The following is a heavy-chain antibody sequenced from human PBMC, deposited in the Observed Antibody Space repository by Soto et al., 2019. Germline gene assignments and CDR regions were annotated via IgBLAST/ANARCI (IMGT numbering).Heavy chain of an antibody. Sequence: VASVKVSCKASGYTFTGYYMHWVRQAPGQGLEWMGWINPNSGGTNYAQKFQGWVTMTRDTSISTAYMELSRPRSDDTAVYYCARVHYGSGSYYHSDAFDIWGQGTMVTVSS. D-gene: IGHD3-10*01. J-gene: IGHJ3*02. CDR3: ARVHYGSGSYYHSDAFDI. V-gene: IGHV1-2*04. CDR2: INPNSGGT. CDR1: GYTFTGYY.